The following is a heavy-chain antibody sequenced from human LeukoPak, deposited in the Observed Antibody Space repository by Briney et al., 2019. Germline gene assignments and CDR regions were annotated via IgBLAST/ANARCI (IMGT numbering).Heavy chain of an antibody. J-gene: IGHJ4*02. CDR3: ARVPTSYNYGQEDY. D-gene: IGHD1-1*01. CDR2: TNHSGSP. CDR1: GGSFSGDY. Sequence: PSETLSLTCAVYGGSFSGDYWSWIRQPPGKGLEWIGETNHSGSPNYNPSLKSRVTMSVDTSKNQFSLNLSSVTAADTAVYYCARVPTSYNYGQEDYWGQGTLVTVSS. V-gene: IGHV4-34*01.